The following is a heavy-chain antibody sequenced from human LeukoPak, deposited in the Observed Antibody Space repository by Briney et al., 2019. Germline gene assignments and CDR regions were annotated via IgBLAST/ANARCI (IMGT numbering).Heavy chain of an antibody. J-gene: IGHJ3*02. CDR3: ASAARSYFDAFDI. CDR1: GFTFSTYS. CDR2: ISSSTSTI. Sequence: GGSLRLSCAASGFTFSTYSMNWVRQAPGKGLEWVSYISSSTSTIYYADSVKGRFTISRDNAKNSLYLQMNSLRAEDTAVYYCASAARSYFDAFDIWGQGTMVTVSS. V-gene: IGHV3-48*04. D-gene: IGHD1-26*01.